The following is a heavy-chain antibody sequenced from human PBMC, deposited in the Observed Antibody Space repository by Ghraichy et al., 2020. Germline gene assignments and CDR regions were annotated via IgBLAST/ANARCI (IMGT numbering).Heavy chain of an antibody. J-gene: IGHJ4*02. Sequence: GGSLRLSCAASGFTFNKYWMSWVRQAPGKGLEWVADIKKDGSEKYYVDSVKGRFTISRDNAKISLYLQMNSLRAEDTAVYYCARILPFGYYYDSSGYYDYWGQGTLVTVPS. CDR3: ARILPFGYYYDSSGYYDY. CDR2: IKKDGSEK. D-gene: IGHD3-22*01. V-gene: IGHV3-7*01. CDR1: GFTFNKYW.